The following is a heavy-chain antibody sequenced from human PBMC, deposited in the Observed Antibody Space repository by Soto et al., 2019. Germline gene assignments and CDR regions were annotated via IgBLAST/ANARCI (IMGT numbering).Heavy chain of an antibody. CDR1: GGTFSSYA. Sequence: QVQLVQSGAEVKKPGSSVKVSCKASGGTFSSYAISWVRQAPGQGLEWMGGIIPIFGTANYAQKFQGRVTIPAEKSTSTAYMERSSLRSEDTAVYSCARVRVGATTGGVFDYWRQGTLVTVSS. J-gene: IGHJ4*02. CDR3: ARVRVGATTGGVFDY. CDR2: IIPIFGTA. V-gene: IGHV1-69*06. D-gene: IGHD1-26*01.